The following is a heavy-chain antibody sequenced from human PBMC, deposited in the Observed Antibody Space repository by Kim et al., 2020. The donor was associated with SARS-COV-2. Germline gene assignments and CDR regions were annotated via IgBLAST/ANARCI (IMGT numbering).Heavy chain of an antibody. CDR3: ARLNVLLWFRELSSGWFDP. D-gene: IGHD3-10*01. V-gene: IGHV7-4-1*02. J-gene: IGHJ5*02. Sequence: ASVKVSCKASGYTFTSYAMNWVRQAPGQGLEWMGWINTNTGNPTYAQGFTGRFVFSLDTSVSTAYLQISSLKAEDTAVYYCARLNVLLWFRELSSGWFDPWGQGTLVTVSS. CDR2: INTNTGNP. CDR1: GYTFTSYA.